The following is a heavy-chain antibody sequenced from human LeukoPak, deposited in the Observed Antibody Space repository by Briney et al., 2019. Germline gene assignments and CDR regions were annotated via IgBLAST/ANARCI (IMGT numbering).Heavy chain of an antibody. D-gene: IGHD3-9*01. CDR3: ARVNYDILTGYSWGGDY. CDR1: GFAFNDYG. Sequence: GSLRLSFAASGFAFNDYGMSWVRRAPGKGLEWVSGINWNGGSTGYSDSVKGRFTISRDNAKNSLYLQMNSLRAEDTALYYCARVNYDILTGYSWGGDYWGQGTLVTVSS. V-gene: IGHV3-20*03. CDR2: INWNGGST. J-gene: IGHJ4*02.